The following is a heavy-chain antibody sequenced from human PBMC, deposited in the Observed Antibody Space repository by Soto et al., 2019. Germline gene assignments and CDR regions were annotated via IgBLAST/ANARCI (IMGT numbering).Heavy chain of an antibody. Sequence: GESLKISCKGSGYSFTSYWISWVRQMPGKGLEWMGRIDPSDSYTNYSPSFQGHVTISADKSISTAYLQWSSLRAEDTAVYYCATSLPYDYYGMDVWGQGTTVTVSS. V-gene: IGHV5-10-1*01. J-gene: IGHJ6*02. CDR3: ATSLPYDYYGMDV. CDR2: IDPSDSYT. D-gene: IGHD3-3*01. CDR1: GYSFTSYW.